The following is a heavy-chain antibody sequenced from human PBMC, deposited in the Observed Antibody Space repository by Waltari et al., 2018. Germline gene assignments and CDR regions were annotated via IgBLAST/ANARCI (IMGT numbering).Heavy chain of an antibody. V-gene: IGHV4-39*01. CDR3: ARGVLIVVVPAAIDY. D-gene: IGHD2-2*01. CDR2: IYYSAST. J-gene: IGHJ4*02. CDR1: GGSISSSSYY. Sequence: QLQLQESGPGLVKPSETLSLTCTVSGGSISSSSYYWGWIRQPPGKGLEWIGSIYYSASTDYNPYLKSRVTISVDTSKNQFSLKLSSVTAADTAVYYCARGVLIVVVPAAIDYWGQGTLVTVSS.